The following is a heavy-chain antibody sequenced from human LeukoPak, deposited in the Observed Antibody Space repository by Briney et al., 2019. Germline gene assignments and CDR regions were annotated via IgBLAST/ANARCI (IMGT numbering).Heavy chain of an antibody. CDR2: ISISGSTI. J-gene: IGHJ4*02. Sequence: GGSLRLSCAASGFTFSSYEINWVRQAPVKWLEWVSYISISGSTIHYADSVKGRFTISRNNAKNALYLQMNSLRAEDMAVYYCARDRPRVGLDYWGQGTLVTVSS. D-gene: IGHD2-2*01. V-gene: IGHV3-48*03. CDR3: ARDRPRVGLDY. CDR1: GFTFSSYE.